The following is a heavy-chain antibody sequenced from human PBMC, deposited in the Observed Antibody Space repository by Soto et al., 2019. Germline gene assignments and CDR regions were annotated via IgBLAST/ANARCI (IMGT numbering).Heavy chain of an antibody. V-gene: IGHV3-7*01. J-gene: IGHJ4*02. CDR1: GFTFSSYW. CDR2: IKEDGGEK. Sequence: PGGSLRFSCAASGFTFSSYWMTWVRQAPGKGLEWVANIKEDGGEKYYVDSVKGRFTISRDNAMNSLYLQMSSLRAEDTAVYYCARSLSWYHLDYWGQGALVTVSS. CDR3: ARSLSWYHLDY. D-gene: IGHD6-13*01.